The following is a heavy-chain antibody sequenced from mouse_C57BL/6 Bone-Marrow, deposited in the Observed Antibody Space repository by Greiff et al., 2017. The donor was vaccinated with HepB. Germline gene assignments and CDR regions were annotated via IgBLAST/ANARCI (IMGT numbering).Heavy chain of an antibody. J-gene: IGHJ4*01. CDR3: ARPSSTWAMDY. CDR1: GYTFTSYG. V-gene: IGHV1-81*01. Sequence: QVQLKQSGAELARPGASVKLSCKASGYTFTSYGISWVKQRTGQGLEWIGEIYPRSGNTYYNEKFKGKATLTADKSSSTAYMELRSLTSEDSAVYFCARPSSTWAMDYWGQGTSVTVSS. D-gene: IGHD1-1*01. CDR2: IYPRSGNT.